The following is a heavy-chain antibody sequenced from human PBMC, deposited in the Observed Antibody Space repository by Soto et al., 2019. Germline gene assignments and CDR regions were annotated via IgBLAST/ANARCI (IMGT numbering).Heavy chain of an antibody. V-gene: IGHV3-30*14. CDR2: ISFDAKRK. Sequence: GRYLKLACAASGECFGRYDMHWVLLCLDKELEWVAVISFDAKRKHYANSVEGRFTISRDNPKKMLFLQMKSLTAEDSAVYFYATMNTIMFVLSYF. CDR3: ATMNTIMFVLSYF. J-gene: IGHJ2*01. D-gene: IGHD3-10*02. CDR1: GECFGRYD.